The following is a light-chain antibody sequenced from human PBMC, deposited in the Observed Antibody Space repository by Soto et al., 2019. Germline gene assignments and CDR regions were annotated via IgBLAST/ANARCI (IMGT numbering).Light chain of an antibody. CDR3: QQYNNWPLT. CDR1: QSISSS. V-gene: IGKV3-15*01. CDR2: VAS. Sequence: EIVMTQSPASLSVSPGERATLSCRARQSISSSLAWYQQKPGQPPRLLIYVASARATGVPARFTGSGSGTDFTLTISSLQSEDVAVYYCQQYNNWPLTFGGGTKVEI. J-gene: IGKJ4*01.